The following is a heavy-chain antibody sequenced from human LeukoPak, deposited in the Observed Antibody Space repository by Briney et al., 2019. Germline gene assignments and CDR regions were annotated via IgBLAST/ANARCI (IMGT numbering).Heavy chain of an antibody. D-gene: IGHD3-16*01. CDR3: AKWAGILGGN. CDR2: ISYYGSNK. J-gene: IGHJ4*02. Sequence: GGSLRLSCAASGFTFSSYGMHWVRQAPGKGLEWVAVISYYGSNKYYADSVKGRFTISRDNSKNTLYLQMNSLRAEDTAVYYCAKWAGILGGNWGQGTLVTVSS. CDR1: GFTFSSYG. V-gene: IGHV3-30*18.